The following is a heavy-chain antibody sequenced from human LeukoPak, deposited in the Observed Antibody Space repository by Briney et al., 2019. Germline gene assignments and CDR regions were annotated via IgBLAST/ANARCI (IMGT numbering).Heavy chain of an antibody. CDR1: GYTFTGYY. CDR2: INPNSGGT. V-gene: IGHV1-2*02. CDR3: ARVAKSFWTYGLGY. D-gene: IGHD3/OR15-3a*01. J-gene: IGHJ4*02. Sequence: ASVTVSCKASGYTFTGYYMHWVRQAPGQGLEWMGWINPNSGGTNYAQKFQGRVTMTRDTSISTAYMELSRLRSDDTAVYYCARVAKSFWTYGLGYWGQGTLVTVSS.